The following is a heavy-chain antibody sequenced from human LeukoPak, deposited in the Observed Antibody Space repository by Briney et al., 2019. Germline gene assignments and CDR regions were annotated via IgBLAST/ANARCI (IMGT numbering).Heavy chain of an antibody. Sequence: GRSLRLSCAASGFTFSSYGMHWVRQAPGRGLEWVAVIWYDGSNKYYADSVKGRFTISRDNSKNTLYLQMNSLRAEDTAVYYCARDLSSPGPHSPHSMTLDYWGQGTLVTVSS. D-gene: IGHD2-15*01. J-gene: IGHJ4*02. CDR2: IWYDGSNK. CDR1: GFTFSSYG. CDR3: ARDLSSPGPHSPHSMTLDY. V-gene: IGHV3-33*01.